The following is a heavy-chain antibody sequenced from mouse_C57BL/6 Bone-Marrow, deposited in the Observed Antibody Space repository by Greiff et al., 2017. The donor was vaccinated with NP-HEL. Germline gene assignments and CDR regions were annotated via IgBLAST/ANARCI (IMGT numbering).Heavy chain of an antibody. CDR1: GFNIKDDY. D-gene: IGHD2-1*01. J-gene: IGHJ4*01. V-gene: IGHV14-4*01. Sequence: EVQLQQSGAELVRPGASVKLSCTASGFNIKDDYMHWVKQRPEQGLEWIGWIDPENGDTEYASKFQGKATITADTSSNTAYLQLSSLTSEDTAVYYCTSYGNPYYAMDYWGQGTSVTASS. CDR3: TSYGNPYYAMDY. CDR2: IDPENGDT.